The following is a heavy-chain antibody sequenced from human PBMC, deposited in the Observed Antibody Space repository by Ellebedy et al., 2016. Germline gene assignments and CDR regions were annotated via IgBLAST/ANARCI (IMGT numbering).Heavy chain of an antibody. V-gene: IGHV4-34*01. CDR2: INHSGST. D-gene: IGHD2-21*01. J-gene: IGHJ3*02. CDR3: ARLSIYAGDAFDI. Sequence: SETLSLTCAVYGGSFSGYYWSWIRQPPGKGLEWIGEINHSGSTNYNPSLKSRVTISVDTSKNQFSLKLSSVTAADTAVYYCARLSIYAGDAFDIWGQGTMVTVSS. CDR1: GGSFSGYY.